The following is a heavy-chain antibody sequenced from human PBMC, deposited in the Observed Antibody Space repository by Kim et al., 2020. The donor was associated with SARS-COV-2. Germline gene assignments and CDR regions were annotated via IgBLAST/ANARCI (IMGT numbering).Heavy chain of an antibody. V-gene: IGHV3-9*01. CDR2: ISWNSGTI. CDR3: TKGASPDN. J-gene: IGHJ4*02. Sequence: GGSLRLSCVASGFIFDDYAMHWVRQVPGKGLEWVSHISWNSGTIAYADSVKGRFTISRDNAKNSLYLQMNSLRPEDTAFYYCTKGASPDNWGQGTLVTVSS. CDR1: GFIFDDYA.